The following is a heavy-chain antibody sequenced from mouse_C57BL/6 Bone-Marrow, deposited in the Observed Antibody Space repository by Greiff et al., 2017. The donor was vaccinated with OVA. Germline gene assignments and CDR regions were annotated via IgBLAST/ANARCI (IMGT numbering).Heavy chain of an antibody. CDR2: IDPETGGT. V-gene: IGHV1-15*01. J-gene: IGHJ4*01. CDR1: GYTFTDYE. Sequence: VQLQQSGAELVRPGASVTLSCKASGYTFTDYEMHWVKQTPVHGLEWIGAIDPETGGTAYNQKFKGKAILTADKSSSTAYMELRSLTSEDSAVDYCTRGYSNYYASGYGGQGPAVTVSA. D-gene: IGHD2-5*01. CDR3: TRGYSNYYASGY.